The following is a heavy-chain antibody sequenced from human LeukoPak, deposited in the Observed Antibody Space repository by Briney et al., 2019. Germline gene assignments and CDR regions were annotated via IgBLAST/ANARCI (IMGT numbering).Heavy chain of an antibody. D-gene: IGHD3-16*02. CDR1: GYTFTGYY. Sequence: ASVKVSCKASGYTFTGYYMHWVRQAPGQGLEWMGWINPNSGGTNYAQKFQGRVTMTRDTSISTAYMELSRLRSDDTAVYYCAREAITFGGVIVMPRAFDIWGQGTMVTVSS. CDR2: INPNSGGT. CDR3: AREAITFGGVIVMPRAFDI. J-gene: IGHJ3*02. V-gene: IGHV1-2*02.